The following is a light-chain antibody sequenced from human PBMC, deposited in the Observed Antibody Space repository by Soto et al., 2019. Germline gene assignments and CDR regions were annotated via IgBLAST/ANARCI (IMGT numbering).Light chain of an antibody. J-gene: IGLJ1*01. CDR1: SSDVGGYSR. CDR3: TSYTISSTYV. Sequence: QSALTQPASVSGSPGQSITISCTGTSSDVGGYSRVSWYQHHPGKAPKLMIYDVSDRPSGVSNRFSGSKSGNTASLTISGLQTEDEADYYCTSYTISSTYVFGTGTKVTVL. V-gene: IGLV2-14*03. CDR2: DVS.